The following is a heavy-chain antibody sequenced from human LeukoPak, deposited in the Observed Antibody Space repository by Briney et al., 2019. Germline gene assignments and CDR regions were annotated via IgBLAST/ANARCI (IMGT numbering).Heavy chain of an antibody. V-gene: IGHV4-34*01. D-gene: IGHD6-19*01. CDR3: ARDRAVAGTTADY. Sequence: SETLSLTCAVYGGSFSGYYWSWIRQPPGKGLEWIGEINHSGSTNYNPSLKSRVTISVDTSKNQFSLKLSSVTAADTAVYYCARDRAVAGTTADYWGQGTPVTVSS. J-gene: IGHJ4*02. CDR2: INHSGST. CDR1: GGSFSGYY.